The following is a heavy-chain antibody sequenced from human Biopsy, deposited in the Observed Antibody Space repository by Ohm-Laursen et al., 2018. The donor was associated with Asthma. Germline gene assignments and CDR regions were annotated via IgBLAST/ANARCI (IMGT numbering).Heavy chain of an antibody. CDR2: INSVFGTT. D-gene: IGHD2-2*01. J-gene: IGHJ4*02. V-gene: IGHV1-69*01. CDR1: GGTFNTYV. Sequence: SSVKASCKSLGGTFNTYVIGWVRQAPGEGLEWMGGINSVFGTTTYPQKFQDRVTITADDSTSTVYMELSSLRSEDTAVYYCARKAGSCISRTCYSLDFWGQGTLVTVSS. CDR3: ARKAGSCISRTCYSLDF.